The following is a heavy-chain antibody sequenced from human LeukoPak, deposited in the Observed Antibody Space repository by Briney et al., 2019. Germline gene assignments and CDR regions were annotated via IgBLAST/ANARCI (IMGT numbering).Heavy chain of an antibody. D-gene: IGHD3-16*02. CDR3: ARGVLGSYRFDIWFDP. CDR1: GGSISSYY. V-gene: IGHV4-59*01. Sequence: SETLSLTCTVSGGSISSYYWSWTRQPPGKGLEWIGYIYYSGSTNYYPSLKSRVTISVDTSKNQFSLKLSSVTAADTAVYYCARGVLGSYRFDIWFDPWGQGTLVTVSS. CDR2: IYYSGST. J-gene: IGHJ5*02.